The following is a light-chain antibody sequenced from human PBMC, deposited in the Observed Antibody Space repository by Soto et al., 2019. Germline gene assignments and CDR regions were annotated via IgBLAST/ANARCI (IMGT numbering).Light chain of an antibody. J-gene: IGKJ1*01. V-gene: IGKV1-39*01. Sequence: DIQMTQSPSSLSASVGDRVTITCRASQSISSYLNWYQQKPGKAPKLLMYAASSLQSGVPSRFGGSGSGTDFTLPISSLQPEDFSTYYYQQRYSTPRTFGQGTKVEIK. CDR1: QSISSY. CDR3: QQRYSTPRT. CDR2: AAS.